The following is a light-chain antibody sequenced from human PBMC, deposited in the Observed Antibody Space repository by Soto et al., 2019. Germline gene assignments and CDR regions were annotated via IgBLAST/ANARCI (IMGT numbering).Light chain of an antibody. CDR2: TAS. J-gene: IGKJ2*01. CDR1: QGVSSH. V-gene: IGKV1-9*01. CDR3: QQLNSYPHT. Sequence: IQLTQSPSSLSARVGDRVTITCRASQGVSSHLAWYQQKPGKAPKLLIYTASTLQSGVPSRFSGSGSGTDFTLTISSLQPEDFATYYCQQLNSYPHTFGQGTKLEI.